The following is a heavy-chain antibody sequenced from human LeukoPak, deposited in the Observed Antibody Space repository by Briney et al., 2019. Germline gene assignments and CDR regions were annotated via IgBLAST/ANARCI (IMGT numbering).Heavy chain of an antibody. CDR1: GFTFSSYS. CDR3: VRDRGDGYTPGGFDY. V-gene: IGHV3-21*01. CDR2: ISSSSSYI. D-gene: IGHD5-24*01. J-gene: IGHJ4*02. Sequence: GGSLRLSCAASGFTFSSYSMNWVRQAPGKGLEWVSSISSSSSYIYYADSVKGRFTISRDNAKNSLYLQMNSLRAEDTAVYYCVRDRGDGYTPGGFDYWGQGTLVTVSS.